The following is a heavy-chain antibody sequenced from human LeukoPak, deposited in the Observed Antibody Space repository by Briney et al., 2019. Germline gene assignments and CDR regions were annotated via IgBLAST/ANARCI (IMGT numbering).Heavy chain of an antibody. V-gene: IGHV4-59*02. CDR2: IYHTGST. CDR1: GGSVSDYY. CDR3: ARGTVVAATPFDY. D-gene: IGHD2-15*01. Sequence: SETLSLTCTISGGSVSDYYWSWIRQSPGKGLEWIGYIYHTGSTSYSPSLKSRVTISADTSQNQFSLKLSSVTAADTAVYYCARGTVVAATPFDYWGQGTLVTVSS. J-gene: IGHJ4*02.